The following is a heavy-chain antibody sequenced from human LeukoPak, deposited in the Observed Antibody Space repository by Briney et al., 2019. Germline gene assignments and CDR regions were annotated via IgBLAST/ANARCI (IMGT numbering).Heavy chain of an antibody. Sequence: ASVKVSCKVSGYTLTELSMHWVRQAPGKGLEWMGGFDPEDGETICAQKFQGRVTMTEDTSTDTAYMERSSLRSEDTAVYYCATTGYCSGGSCRTFDYWGQGTLVTVSS. CDR3: ATTGYCSGGSCRTFDY. D-gene: IGHD2-15*01. J-gene: IGHJ4*02. CDR2: FDPEDGET. V-gene: IGHV1-24*01. CDR1: GYTLTELS.